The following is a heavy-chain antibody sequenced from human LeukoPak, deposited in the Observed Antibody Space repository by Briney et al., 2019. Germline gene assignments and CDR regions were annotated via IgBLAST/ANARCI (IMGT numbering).Heavy chain of an antibody. D-gene: IGHD1-26*01. CDR3: AKGNTPSGSYPDWDY. CDR1: GFTFSSYA. V-gene: IGHV3-23*01. J-gene: IGHJ4*02. Sequence: GGSLRLSCAASGFTFSSYAMSWVRQAPGKGLEWVSAISGSGGSTYYVDSVKGRFTISRDNSKNTLYLQMNSLRAEDTAVYYCAKGNTPSGSYPDWDYWGQGTLVTVSS. CDR2: ISGSGGST.